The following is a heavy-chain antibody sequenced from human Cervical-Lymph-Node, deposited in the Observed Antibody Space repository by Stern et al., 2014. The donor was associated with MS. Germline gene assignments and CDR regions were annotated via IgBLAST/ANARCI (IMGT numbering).Heavy chain of an antibody. CDR1: GGSVSSTNW. D-gene: IGHD2/OR15-2a*01. Sequence: QVQLQESGPGLVKPSGTLSLTCAVSGGSVSSTNWWSWVRQSPGKGLEWIGNIYHSGAFTYRPSLRSRVSISLDNSKNHLSLHLTSVTAADTAVYYCARERQQYCNSEGCSYWYFDLWGRGTLVTVSS. CDR2: IYHSGAF. V-gene: IGHV4-4*02. CDR3: ARERQQYCNSEGCSYWYFDL. J-gene: IGHJ2*01.